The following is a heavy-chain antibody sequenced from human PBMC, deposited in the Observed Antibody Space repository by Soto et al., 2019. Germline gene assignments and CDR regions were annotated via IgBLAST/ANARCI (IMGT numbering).Heavy chain of an antibody. CDR3: ARSRYYGSGSYYNWFDP. CDR1: GGSFSGYY. V-gene: IGHV4-34*01. CDR2: INHSGST. D-gene: IGHD3-10*01. J-gene: IGHJ5*02. Sequence: SETLSLTCAVYGGSFSGYYWSWIRQPPGKGLEWIGEINHSGSTNYNPSLKSRVTTSVDTSKNQFSLKLSSVTAADTAVYYCARSRYYGSGSYYNWFDPWGQGTLVTVSS.